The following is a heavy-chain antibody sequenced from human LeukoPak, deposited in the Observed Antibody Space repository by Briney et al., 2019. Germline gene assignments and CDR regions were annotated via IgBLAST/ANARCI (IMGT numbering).Heavy chain of an antibody. CDR1: GYTFTGYY. J-gene: IGHJ5*02. CDR2: INPNSGGT. D-gene: IGHD3-22*01. CDR3: ARIAYYYDSSGCP. V-gene: IGHV1-2*02. Sequence: ASVKVSCKASGYTFTGYYMHWVRQAPGQGLEWMGWINPNSGGTNYAQKFQGRVTMTRDTSISTAYMELSRLRSDDTAVYYCARIAYYYDSSGCPWGQGTLVTASS.